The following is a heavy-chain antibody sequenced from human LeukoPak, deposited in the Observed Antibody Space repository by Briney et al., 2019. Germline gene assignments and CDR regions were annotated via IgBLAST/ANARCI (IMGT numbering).Heavy chain of an antibody. D-gene: IGHD6-13*01. Sequence: GGSLILSCAASGFTFISYGMHWVRQAPGKGLEGVAFIRYDGSNKYYAESVKGRFTISRDNSKNALYLQMNSLRAEDTAVYYCARTSSSWQVGGAFDIWGQGTMVTVSS. CDR1: GFTFISYG. CDR3: ARTSSSWQVGGAFDI. V-gene: IGHV3-30*02. J-gene: IGHJ3*02. CDR2: IRYDGSNK.